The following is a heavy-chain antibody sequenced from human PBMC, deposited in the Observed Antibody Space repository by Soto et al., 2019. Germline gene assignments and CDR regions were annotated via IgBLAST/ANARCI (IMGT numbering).Heavy chain of an antibody. J-gene: IGHJ6*02. V-gene: IGHV1-46*01. D-gene: IGHD3-16*02. CDR1: GYTFTSYY. Sequence: GASVKVSCKASGYTFTSYYMHWVRQAPGQGLEWMGIINPSGGSTSYAQKFQGRVTMTRDTSTSTVYMELSSLRSEDTAVYYCARGGVMITFGGVIDPDNYGMDVWGQGTTVTVSS. CDR2: INPSGGST. CDR3: ARGGVMITFGGVIDPDNYGMDV.